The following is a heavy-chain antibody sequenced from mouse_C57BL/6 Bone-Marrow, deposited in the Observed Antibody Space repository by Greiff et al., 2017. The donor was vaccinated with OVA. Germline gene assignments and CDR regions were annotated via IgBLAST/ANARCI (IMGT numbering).Heavy chain of an antibody. Sequence: VKLMESGPGLVQPSQSLSITCTVSGFSLTSYGVHWVRQSPGKGLEWLGVIWSGGSTDYNAAFISRLSISKDNSKSQVFFKMNSLQADDTAIYYCAKRGYYYGSSHWYFDVWGTGTTVTVSS. CDR3: AKRGYYYGSSHWYFDV. J-gene: IGHJ1*03. CDR1: GFSLTSYG. V-gene: IGHV2-2*01. D-gene: IGHD1-1*01. CDR2: IWSGGST.